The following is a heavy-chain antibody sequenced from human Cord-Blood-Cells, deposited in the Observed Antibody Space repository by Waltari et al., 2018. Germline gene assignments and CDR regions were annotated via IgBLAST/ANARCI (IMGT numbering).Heavy chain of an antibody. CDR3: ASLTGDDAIDI. CDR2: INPNSGST. D-gene: IGHD7-27*01. J-gene: IGHJ3*02. CDR1: GYTFTCYY. Sequence: QVPLVQSGAEVKKPGASVKVSCNASGYTFTCYYMHCVRQAPGQGVEWMGWINPNSGSTKYAQKLQGRVTMTRDTTISTAYSERSRLRSDETAGYYCASLTGDDAIDIGGQGTMVTVSS. V-gene: IGHV1-2*02.